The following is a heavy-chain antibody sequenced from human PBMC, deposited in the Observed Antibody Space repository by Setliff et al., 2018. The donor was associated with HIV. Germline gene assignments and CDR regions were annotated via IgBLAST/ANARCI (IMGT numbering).Heavy chain of an antibody. CDR2: VTHSGST. Sequence: PSETLSLTCAVYGGSLSGFYWTFIRQSPGKGLEWIGEVTHSGSTTYDPSLKSRITISVDTSKNQFSLKLTSVTAADTAMYYCASRIYYYDESRVLREEGFVPWGQGTLVTVSS. V-gene: IGHV4-34*01. D-gene: IGHD3-22*01. CDR1: GGSLSGFY. CDR3: ASRIYYYDESRVLREEGFVP. J-gene: IGHJ5*02.